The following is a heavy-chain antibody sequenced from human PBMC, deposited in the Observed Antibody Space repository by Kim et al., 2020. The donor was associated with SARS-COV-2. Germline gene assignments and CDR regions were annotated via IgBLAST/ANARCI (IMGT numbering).Heavy chain of an antibody. D-gene: IGHD3-10*01. CDR3: ARSGSGSYYKVYFDY. V-gene: IGHV4-59*01. J-gene: IGHJ4*02. Sequence: PSLMSRVTISVDTSKNQFSLKLSSVTAADTAVYYCARSGSGSYYKVYFDYWGQGTLVTVSS.